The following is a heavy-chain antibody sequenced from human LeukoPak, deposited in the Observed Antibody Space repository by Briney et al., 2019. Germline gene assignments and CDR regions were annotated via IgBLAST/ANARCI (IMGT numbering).Heavy chain of an antibody. CDR1: GGSFSGYY. V-gene: IGHV4-34*01. D-gene: IGHD3-9*01. CDR2: INHSGST. J-gene: IGHJ4*02. CDR3: ARGYDILTGYNY. Sequence: SETLSLTCAVYGGSFSGYYWSWIRQPPGKGLEWIGEINHSGSTNYIPSLKSRVTISVDTSKNQFSLKLSSVTAADTAVYYCARGYDILTGYNYWGQGTLVTASS.